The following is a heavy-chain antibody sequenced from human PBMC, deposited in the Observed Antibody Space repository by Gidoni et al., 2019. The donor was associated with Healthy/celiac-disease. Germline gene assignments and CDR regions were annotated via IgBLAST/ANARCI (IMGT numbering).Heavy chain of an antibody. CDR1: GFSFSNAW. CDR2: IKSKTDGGTT. D-gene: IGHD3-22*01. J-gene: IGHJ4*02. CDR3: TTDTTAYYYDSSGYFDY. Sequence: EVQLVESGGGLGKPGGSLRLHCAASGFSFSNAWMSWVRQAPGKGLEGVGRIKSKTDGGTTDYAAPVKGRFTISRDDSKNTLYLQMNSLNTEDTAVYYCTTDTTAYYYDSSGYFDYWGQGTLVTVSS. V-gene: IGHV3-15*01.